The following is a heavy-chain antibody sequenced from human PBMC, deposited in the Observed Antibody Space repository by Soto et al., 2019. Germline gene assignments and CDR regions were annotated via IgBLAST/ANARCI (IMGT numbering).Heavy chain of an antibody. CDR2: FYDPDGT. CDR3: ATWHLQEHAYDV. D-gene: IGHD4-4*01. V-gene: IGHV3-53*01. J-gene: IGHJ3*01. CDR1: GLTVSGKKY. Sequence: GGSLRLSCAVSGLTVSGKKYVAWVRQAPGKGLEWVSGFYDPDGTYYADSLKGRFTTSGDSSRTIVYLQMNGLRPEDTAVYYCATWHLQEHAYDVWGQGTTVTVSS.